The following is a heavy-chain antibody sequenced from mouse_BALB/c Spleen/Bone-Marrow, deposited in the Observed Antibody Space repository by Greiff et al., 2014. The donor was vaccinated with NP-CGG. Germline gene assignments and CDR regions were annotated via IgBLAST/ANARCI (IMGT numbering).Heavy chain of an antibody. CDR1: GFTFTDYY. J-gene: IGHJ4*01. V-gene: IGHV7-3*02. CDR3: ARFPMDY. CDR2: IRNKAYGYTT. Sequence: EVKLVESGGGLVQPGGSLRLSCTTSGFTFTDYYMSWVRQPPGKALEWLAFIRNKAYGYTTECSASVRGRFTISRDNSQSILYLQMNTLRAEDSATYYCARFPMDYWGQGTSVTVSS.